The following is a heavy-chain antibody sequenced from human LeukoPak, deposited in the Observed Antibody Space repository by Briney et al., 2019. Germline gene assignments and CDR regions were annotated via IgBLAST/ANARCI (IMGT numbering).Heavy chain of an antibody. CDR3: ARVGYSYAFDI. V-gene: IGHV3-7*01. J-gene: IGHJ3*02. D-gene: IGHD5-18*01. CDR2: IKQDGSEK. Sequence: GGSLRLSCAASGFTSSSYWMSWVRQAPGKGLEWVANIKQDGSEKYYVDSVKGRFTISRDNAKNSLYLQMNSLRAEDTAVYYCARVGYSYAFDIWGQGTMVTVSS. CDR1: GFTSSSYW.